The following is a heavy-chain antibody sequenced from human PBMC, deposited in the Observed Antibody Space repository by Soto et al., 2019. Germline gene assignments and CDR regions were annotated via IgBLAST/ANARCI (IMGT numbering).Heavy chain of an antibody. V-gene: IGHV1-46*01. CDR3: ARDDSGFSGSHYIDYFNY. D-gene: IGHD1-26*01. Sequence: ASVKVSCKASGYTFTSYYMHCVRQAPGQGLEWMGIINPSGGSTSYAQKFQGRVTMTRDTSTSTVYMQLSSLTSEDTAVYYCARDDSGFSGSHYIDYFNYWGQGALVTVSS. CDR1: GYTFTSYY. J-gene: IGHJ4*02. CDR2: INPSGGST.